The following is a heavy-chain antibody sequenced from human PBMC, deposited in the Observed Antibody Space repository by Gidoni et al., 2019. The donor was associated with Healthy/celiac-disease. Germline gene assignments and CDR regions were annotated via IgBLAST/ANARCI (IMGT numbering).Heavy chain of an antibody. V-gene: IGHV1-69*02. J-gene: IGHJ3*02. CDR2: IIPILGIA. CDR1: GGTFSSYT. D-gene: IGHD3-10*01. CDR3: ARVPGYYGSGSPRGAFDI. Sequence: QVQLVQSGAEGKKPGSSVKVSCKASGGTFSSYTSSWVRQAPGQGLEWMGRIIPILGIANDAQKFQGRVTITADKSTSTAYMELSSLRSEDTAVYYCARVPGYYGSGSPRGAFDIWGQGTMVTVSS.